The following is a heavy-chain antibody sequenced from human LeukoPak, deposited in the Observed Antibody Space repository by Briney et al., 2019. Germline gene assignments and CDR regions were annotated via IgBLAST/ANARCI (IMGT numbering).Heavy chain of an antibody. V-gene: IGHV3-30-3*01. CDR1: GLTVSRNY. CDR3: VRDRKPGWYPDY. Sequence: GGSLRLSCAASGLTVSRNYMTWVRQAPGKGLEWVAVLSSDGTNEYYADSVKGRFTISRHISKNTLYLQMTSLRAEDTAVYYCVRDRKPGWYPDYWGQGTLVTVSS. CDR2: LSSDGTNE. D-gene: IGHD6-19*01. J-gene: IGHJ4*02.